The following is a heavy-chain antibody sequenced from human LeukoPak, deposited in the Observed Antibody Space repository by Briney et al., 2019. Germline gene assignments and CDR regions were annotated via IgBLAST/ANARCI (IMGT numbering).Heavy chain of an antibody. CDR1: GFTFSGYA. J-gene: IGHJ4*02. Sequence: PGGSLRLSCAASGFTFSGYAMSWVCQTPGKGLEWVSATSARGGDTYYADSVRGRFTISRDNSKNTVYLQMNSLRAEDTALYYCAKYFTFYGDSRGYYFDFWGQGTLVTVSS. CDR2: TSARGGDT. V-gene: IGHV3-23*01. CDR3: AKYFTFYGDSRGYYFDF. D-gene: IGHD4-17*01.